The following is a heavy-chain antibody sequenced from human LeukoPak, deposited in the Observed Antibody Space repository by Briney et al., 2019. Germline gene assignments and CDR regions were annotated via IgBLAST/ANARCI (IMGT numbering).Heavy chain of an antibody. CDR3: ARGPRVVAWATAMVNPFDY. V-gene: IGHV4-34*01. Sequence: KPSENLSLNCAVYGGSFSGYYWGWIRQPPGKGLEWIGEINHSGSTNYNPSLKSRVTISVDTSKNQFSLKLSSVTAADTAVYYCARGPRVVAWATAMVNPFDYWGQGTLVTVSS. D-gene: IGHD5-18*01. CDR1: GGSFSGYY. CDR2: INHSGST. J-gene: IGHJ4*02.